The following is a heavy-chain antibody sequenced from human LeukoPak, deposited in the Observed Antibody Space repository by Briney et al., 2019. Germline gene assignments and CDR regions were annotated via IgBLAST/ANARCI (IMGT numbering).Heavy chain of an antibody. V-gene: IGHV1-18*01. Sequence: EASVKVSCKASGYTFTSYGISWVRQAPGQGLEWMGWISAYNGNTNYAQKFQGRVTMTTDTSTSTAYMDLRSLRSDDTAVYYCARFYQPLEYYFQYWGQGTLVTVSS. J-gene: IGHJ4*02. CDR2: ISAYNGNT. D-gene: IGHD2-2*01. CDR3: ARFYQPLEYYFQY. CDR1: GYTFTSYG.